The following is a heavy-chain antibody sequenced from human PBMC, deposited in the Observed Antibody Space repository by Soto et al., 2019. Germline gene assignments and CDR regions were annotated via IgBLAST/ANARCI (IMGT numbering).Heavy chain of an antibody. CDR3: ARDRYSYDSRAYQGVNWYFDL. J-gene: IGHJ2*01. V-gene: IGHV3-33*01. CDR1: GFIFSNYG. D-gene: IGHD3-22*01. CDR2: IWYDGSHE. Sequence: GGSLRLSCAASGFIFSNYGMHWVRQAPGKGLEWVAVIWYDGSHESYADSVKGRFTISRDNSKNTLFLQMNSLRAEDTAVYYCARDRYSYDSRAYQGVNWYFDLWGRGTLVTVSS.